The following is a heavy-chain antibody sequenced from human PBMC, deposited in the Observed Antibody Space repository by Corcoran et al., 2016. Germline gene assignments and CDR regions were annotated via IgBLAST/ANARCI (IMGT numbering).Heavy chain of an antibody. V-gene: IGHV1-18*01. D-gene: IGHD6-19*01. J-gene: IGHJ5*02. CDR3: AHFAVAGTGEVGWFDP. Sequence: QVQLVQYGAEVKKTGASVKVSCTASDYTFTSYGISWVRQAPGQGLEWMGWISAYNGNTNYAQKLQGRVTMTTDTSTSTAYMELRSLRSDDTAVYYCAHFAVAGTGEVGWFDPWGQGTLVTVSS. CDR2: ISAYNGNT. CDR1: DYTFTSYG.